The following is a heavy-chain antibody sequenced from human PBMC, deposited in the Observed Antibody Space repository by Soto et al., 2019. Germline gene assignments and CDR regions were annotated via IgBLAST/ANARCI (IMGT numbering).Heavy chain of an antibody. Sequence: ASVKVSFKPSGYSFSDYFIQLVRQAPGQGLEWVAWINPKTAATNYAKKFQGRVSLTWDTSSTTAYMELTRLRPDDTAVYYCARIKWGLNYYNGMDVWGQGTTVTVSS. CDR2: INPKTAAT. D-gene: IGHD1-26*01. V-gene: IGHV1-2*02. CDR3: ARIKWGLNYYNGMDV. J-gene: IGHJ6*01. CDR1: GYSFSDYF.